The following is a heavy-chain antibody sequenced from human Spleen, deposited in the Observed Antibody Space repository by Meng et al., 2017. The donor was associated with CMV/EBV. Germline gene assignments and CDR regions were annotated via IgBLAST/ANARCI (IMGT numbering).Heavy chain of an antibody. CDR1: GYTLTSYG. CDR3: ARDPASKYDFWSGYVMDV. V-gene: IGHV1-18*01. D-gene: IGHD3-3*01. J-gene: IGHJ6*02. CDR2: LSPYNGYT. Sequence: ASVKVSCKASGYTLTSYGITWVRQAPGQGLEWMGWLSPYNGYTNSAQKFQGRVTMTTDTSTTTAYMELRSLRSDDTAVYHCARDPASKYDFWSGYVMDVWGQGTTVTVSS.